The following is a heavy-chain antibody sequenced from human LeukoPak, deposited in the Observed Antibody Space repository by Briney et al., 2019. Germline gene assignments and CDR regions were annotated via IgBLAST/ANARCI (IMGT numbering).Heavy chain of an antibody. J-gene: IGHJ4*02. CDR2: ISSSSSYI. D-gene: IGHD3-10*01. CDR1: GFTFSSYS. Sequence: KPGGSLRLSCAASGFTFSSYSMNWVRQAPGKGLEWVSSISSSSSYIYYADSVKGRFTISRDNAKNSLYLQMSSLRAEDTAVYYCAILEDYGSDFDYWGQGTLVTVSS. V-gene: IGHV3-21*01. CDR3: AILEDYGSDFDY.